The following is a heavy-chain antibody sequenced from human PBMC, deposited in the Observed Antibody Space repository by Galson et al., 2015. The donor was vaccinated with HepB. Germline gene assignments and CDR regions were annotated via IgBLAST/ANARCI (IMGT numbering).Heavy chain of an antibody. V-gene: IGHV1-8*01. Sequence: SVKVSCKAYGYNFASYEINWVRQATGQGLEWMGSMNANSGNTGYTQMFQGRVSMTRDKPISTAYMEMSSLRSEDTAIYYCARSPVVAAIRGRAHRLDVWGEGTPVTVFS. D-gene: IGHD2-15*01. J-gene: IGHJ6*04. CDR3: ARSPVVAAIRGRAHRLDV. CDR1: GYNFASYE. CDR2: MNANSGNT.